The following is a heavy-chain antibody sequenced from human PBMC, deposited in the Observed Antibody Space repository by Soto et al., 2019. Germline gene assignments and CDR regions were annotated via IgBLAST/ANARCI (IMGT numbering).Heavy chain of an antibody. V-gene: IGHV4-31*03. CDR1: GDSISSPTHS. J-gene: IGHJ4*02. CDR2: ISHRGTS. CDR3: ARQGRIEQDFDY. D-gene: IGHD6-13*01. Sequence: VQLQESGPGLVKPSQTLSLTCTVSGDSISSPTHSWTWIRQHPGKGLEYIGYISHRGTSYYNPSLQNRVTMPAYTSKRQFSPRLSSVTAADTATYYCARQGRIEQDFDYWGQGALVTVSS.